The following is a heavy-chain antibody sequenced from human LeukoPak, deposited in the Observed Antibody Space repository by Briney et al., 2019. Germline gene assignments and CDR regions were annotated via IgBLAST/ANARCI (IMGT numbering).Heavy chain of an antibody. Sequence: SETLSLTCTVSGGSISSYYWSWIRQPPGKGLEWIGYIYYSGSTNYNPSLKSRVTISVDTSKNQFSLKLSSVAAADTAVYYCARGLYSSGWSYYFDYWGQGTLVTVSS. D-gene: IGHD6-19*01. V-gene: IGHV4-59*01. CDR2: IYYSGST. J-gene: IGHJ4*02. CDR1: GGSISSYY. CDR3: ARGLYSSGWSYYFDY.